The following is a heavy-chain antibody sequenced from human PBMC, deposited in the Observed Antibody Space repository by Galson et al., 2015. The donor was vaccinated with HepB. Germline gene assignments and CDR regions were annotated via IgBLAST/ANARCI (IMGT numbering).Heavy chain of an antibody. V-gene: IGHV3-30-3*01. J-gene: IGHJ4*02. CDR3: AREGMAGTLDY. CDR1: GFTFSSYA. Sequence: SLRLSCAASGFTFSSYAMHWVRQAPGKGLQWVAIIPYDGSYKYYADSVKGRFTISRDNSKNTLYLQMSSLRAEDTAVYYCAREGMAGTLDYWGQGPLITVSS. CDR2: IPYDGSYK. D-gene: IGHD6-19*01.